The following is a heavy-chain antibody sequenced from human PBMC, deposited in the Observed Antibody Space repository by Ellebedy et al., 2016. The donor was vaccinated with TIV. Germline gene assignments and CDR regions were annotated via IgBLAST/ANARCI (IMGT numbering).Heavy chain of an antibody. V-gene: IGHV3-49*03. J-gene: IGHJ4*02. Sequence: GGSLRLSCAVYGGSFSGYYWSWIRQAPGKGLEWVGFIRSKAYGGTTEYAASVKGRFTISRDDSKSIAYLQMNSLKTEDTAVYYCTTDTVTREDDYWGQGTLVTVSS. D-gene: IGHD4-17*01. CDR2: IRSKAYGGTT. CDR3: TTDTVTREDDY. CDR1: GGSFSGYY.